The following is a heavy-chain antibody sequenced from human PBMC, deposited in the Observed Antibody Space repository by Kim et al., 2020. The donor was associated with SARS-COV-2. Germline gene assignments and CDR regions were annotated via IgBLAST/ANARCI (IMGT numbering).Heavy chain of an antibody. D-gene: IGHD3-3*01. V-gene: IGHV3-30*02. Sequence: ADSVKGRFTISRDNSKNTLYLQMNSLRAEDTAVYYCAKVPYDFWSGHFDYWGQGTLVTVSS. J-gene: IGHJ4*02. CDR3: AKVPYDFWSGHFDY.